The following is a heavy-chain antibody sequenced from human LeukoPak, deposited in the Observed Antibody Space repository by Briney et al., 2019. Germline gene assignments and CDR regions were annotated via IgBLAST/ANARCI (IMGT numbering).Heavy chain of an antibody. CDR3: ATGIFGVVKCFDY. J-gene: IGHJ4*02. CDR2: FDPEDGET. D-gene: IGHD3-3*01. V-gene: IGHV1-24*01. Sequence: ASVKVSCKVSGYTLTELSMHWVRQAPGKGLEWMGGFDPEDGETIYTQKFQGRVTMTEDTSTDTAYMELSSLRSEDTAVYYCATGIFGVVKCFDYWGQGTLVTVSS. CDR1: GYTLTELS.